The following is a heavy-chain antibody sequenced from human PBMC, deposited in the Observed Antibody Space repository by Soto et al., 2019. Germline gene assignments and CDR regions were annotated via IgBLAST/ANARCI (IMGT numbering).Heavy chain of an antibody. CDR1: GYTFTSYD. V-gene: IGHV1-8*01. Sequence: QVQLVQSGAEVKKPGASVKVSCKASGYTFTSYDINWVRQATGQGLEWMGWMNPNSGNTGYEQKLQGRVTMTRNTSISTAYMELSSLRSEDTAVYYCARWPDGDYYYGMDVWGQGTTVTVSS. CDR3: ARWPDGDYYYGMDV. J-gene: IGHJ6*02. CDR2: MNPNSGNT. D-gene: IGHD3-3*01.